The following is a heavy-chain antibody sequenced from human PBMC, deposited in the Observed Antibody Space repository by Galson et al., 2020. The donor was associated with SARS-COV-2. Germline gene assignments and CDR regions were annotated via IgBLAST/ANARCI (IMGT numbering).Heavy chain of an antibody. CDR3: ARIVSRTVADTGRRGAFDI. J-gene: IGHJ3*02. CDR1: GFSLSSRGMC. CDR2: IDWDNNK. V-gene: IGHV2-70*11. Sequence: ESGPTLVKPTQTLTLTCTFSGFSLSSRGMCVSWIRQPPGKALEWLARIDWDNNKYYNTSLKTRLTISKDTPKNQVVLTMTNMDPVDTATYYCARIVSRTVADTGRRGAFDIWGQGTMVTVSS. D-gene: IGHD6-19*01.